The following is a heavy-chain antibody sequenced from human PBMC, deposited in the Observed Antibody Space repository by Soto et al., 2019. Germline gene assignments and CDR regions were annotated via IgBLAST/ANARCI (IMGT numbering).Heavy chain of an antibody. CDR1: GGSFSGYY. J-gene: IGHJ6*03. D-gene: IGHD3-16*01. CDR2: INHSGST. CDR3: ASLKGGSHYYYYYMDV. Sequence: SETLSLTCAVYGGSFSGYYWSWIRQPPGKGLEWIGEINHSGSTNYNPSLKGRVTISVDTSKNQFSLKLSSVTAADTAVYYCASLKGGSHYYYYYMDVWGKGTTVTVSS. V-gene: IGHV4-34*01.